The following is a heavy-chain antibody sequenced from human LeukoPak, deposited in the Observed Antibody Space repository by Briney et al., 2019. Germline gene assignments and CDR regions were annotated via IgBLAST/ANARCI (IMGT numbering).Heavy chain of an antibody. CDR1: GGSISSYY. Sequence: SETLSLTCTVSGGSISSYYWSWIRQPPGKGLEWIGYIYYSGSTNYNPSLKSRVTISVDTSKNQFSLKLSSVTAADTAVYYCAKGLAVAGHFDYWGQGTLVTVSS. CDR2: IYYSGST. CDR3: AKGLAVAGHFDY. V-gene: IGHV4-59*01. J-gene: IGHJ4*02. D-gene: IGHD6-19*01.